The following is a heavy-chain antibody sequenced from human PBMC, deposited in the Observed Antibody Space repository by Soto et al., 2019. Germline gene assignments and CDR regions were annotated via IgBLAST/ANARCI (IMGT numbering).Heavy chain of an antibody. CDR3: ARGYDFWSGYPTRPADYYYGMDV. D-gene: IGHD3-3*01. J-gene: IGHJ6*02. CDR1: GGTFSSYA. V-gene: IGHV1-69*13. CDR2: IIPIFGTA. Sequence: SVKVSCKASGGTFSSYAISWVRQAPGQGLEWMGGIIPIFGTANYAQKFQGRVTITADESTSTAYMELSSLRSEDTAVYYCARGYDFWSGYPTRPADYYYGMDVWGQGTTVTVSS.